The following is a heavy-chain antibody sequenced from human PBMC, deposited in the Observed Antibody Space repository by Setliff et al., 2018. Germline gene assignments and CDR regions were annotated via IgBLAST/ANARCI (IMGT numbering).Heavy chain of an antibody. Sequence: PSETLSLTCTVSDASIMAWIRQPPGKGLEFIGYVFYNGAAKYDPSLKSRVTMSVDTSKNQFSLKLSSVTAADTAVYYCARMSGFLYMDVWGKGTTVTVSS. D-gene: IGHD3-3*01. J-gene: IGHJ6*03. CDR1: DASIM. V-gene: IGHV4-59*08. CDR3: ARMSGFLYMDV. CDR2: VFYNGAA.